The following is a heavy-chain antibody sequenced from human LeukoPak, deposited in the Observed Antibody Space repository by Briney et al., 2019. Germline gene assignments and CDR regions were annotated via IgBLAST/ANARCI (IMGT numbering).Heavy chain of an antibody. V-gene: IGHV1-69*05. CDR1: GGTFSSYA. D-gene: IGHD6-13*01. J-gene: IGHJ4*02. CDR2: IIPIFGTA. CDR3: ARDQRSSSWYGSFDY. Sequence: SVKVSCKASGGTFSSYAISWVRQAPGQGLEWMGRIIPIFGTANYAQKFQGRATITTDESTSTAYMELSSLRSEDTAVYYCARDQRSSSWYGSFDYWGQGTLVTVSS.